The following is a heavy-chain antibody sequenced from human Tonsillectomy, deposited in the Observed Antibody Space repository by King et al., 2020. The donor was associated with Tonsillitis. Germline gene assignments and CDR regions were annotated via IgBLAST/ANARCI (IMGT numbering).Heavy chain of an antibody. CDR1: GFMFSGYG. V-gene: IGHV3-33*05. D-gene: IGHD2-21*01. J-gene: IGHJ4*02. CDR3: VREIHIEGAF. CDR2: TSNDGNYK. Sequence: QVQLVESGGGVVQPGRSLRLSCAASGFMFSGYGMHWVRQAPGKGLEWVAVTSNDGNYKVYADSVKGRFTISRDNSENILYLQMNSLRAEDTAMYYCVREIHIEGAFWGPGTQVTVSS.